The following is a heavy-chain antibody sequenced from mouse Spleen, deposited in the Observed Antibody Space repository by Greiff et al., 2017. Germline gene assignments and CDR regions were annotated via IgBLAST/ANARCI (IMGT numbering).Heavy chain of an antibody. CDR1: GFTFTDYY. CDR2: IRNKANGYTT. V-gene: IGHV7-3*01. J-gene: IGHJ4*01. CDR3: ARYPIGPRAMDY. Sequence: EVKLVESGGGLVQPGGSLSLSCAASGFTFTDYYMSWVRQPPGKALEWLGFIRNKANGYTTEYSASVKGRFTISRDNSQSILYLQMNALRAEDSATYYCARYPIGPRAMDYWGQGTSVTVSS.